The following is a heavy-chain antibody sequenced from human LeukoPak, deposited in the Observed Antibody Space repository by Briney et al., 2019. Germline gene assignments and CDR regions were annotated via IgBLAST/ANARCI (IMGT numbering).Heavy chain of an antibody. CDR1: GFTFSRYA. D-gene: IGHD1-26*01. CDR2: ISYDGSKK. V-gene: IGHV3-30-3*01. Sequence: GGSLRLSCSASGFTFSRYAMHWVRQAPGKGLEWVAVISYDGSKKYYADSVKGRFSISRDNSKSTLNLQMNSLRAEDTAAYYCARDLSGRYSYDYWGQGTLVTVSS. J-gene: IGHJ4*02. CDR3: ARDLSGRYSYDY.